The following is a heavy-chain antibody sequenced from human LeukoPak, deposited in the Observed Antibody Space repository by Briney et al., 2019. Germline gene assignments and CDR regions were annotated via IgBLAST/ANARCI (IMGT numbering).Heavy chain of an antibody. Sequence: PSETLSLTCTVSIYPISSGYYWGWIRQPPGKGLEWIGSIYHSGGTYYNPSLKSRVTISVDTSKNQFSLRLSTVTAADTAVYYCARAGVATWQYWGQGTLVTVSS. D-gene: IGHD5-12*01. CDR2: IYHSGGT. CDR3: ARAGVATWQY. J-gene: IGHJ4*02. CDR1: IYPISSGYY. V-gene: IGHV4-38-2*02.